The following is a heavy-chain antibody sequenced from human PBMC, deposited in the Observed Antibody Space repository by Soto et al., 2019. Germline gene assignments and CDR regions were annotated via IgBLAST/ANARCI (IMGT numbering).Heavy chain of an antibody. CDR2: MSAYNGNT. D-gene: IGHD2-2*01. J-gene: IGHJ5*02. CDR1: GYTFSNYG. CDR3: ARGPTLCCRSFDP. V-gene: IGHV1-18*01. Sequence: ASVKVSCKTSGYTFSNYGITWVRQAPGQGLEWMGWMSAYNGNTNYAQKIQDRVTMTTDTSTTTAYMELRSLRSDDTAVYYCARGPTLCCRSFDPWGQGTLVTVSS.